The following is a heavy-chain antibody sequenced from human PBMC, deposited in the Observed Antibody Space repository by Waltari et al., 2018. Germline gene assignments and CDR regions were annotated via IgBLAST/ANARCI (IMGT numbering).Heavy chain of an antibody. Sequence: QVQLVQSGAEVKKPGASVKVSCKASGYTFTGYYMYWVRQAPGQGLEWMGRINPNSGGTNYAQKFQGRVTMTRDTSISTAYMELSRLRSDDTAVYYCARDRVGYYGSGSYYNTFDYWGQGTLVTVSS. J-gene: IGHJ4*02. V-gene: IGHV1-2*06. D-gene: IGHD3-10*01. CDR3: ARDRVGYYGSGSYYNTFDY. CDR2: INPNSGGT. CDR1: GYTFTGYY.